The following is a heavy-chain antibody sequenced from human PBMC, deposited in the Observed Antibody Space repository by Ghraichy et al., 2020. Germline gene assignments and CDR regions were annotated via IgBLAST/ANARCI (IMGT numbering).Heavy chain of an antibody. Sequence: ETLSLTCTVSGGSISSSSYYWGWIRQPPGKGLEWIGSIYYSGSTYYNPSLKSRVTISVDTSKNQFSLKLSSVTAADTAVYYCARQGPYDYVWGSYRPRPFDYWGQGTLVTVSS. V-gene: IGHV4-39*01. CDR3: ARQGPYDYVWGSYRPRPFDY. J-gene: IGHJ4*02. CDR2: IYYSGST. CDR1: GGSISSSSYY. D-gene: IGHD3-16*02.